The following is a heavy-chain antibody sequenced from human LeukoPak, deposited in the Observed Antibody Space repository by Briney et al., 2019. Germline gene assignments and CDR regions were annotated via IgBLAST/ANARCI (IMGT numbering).Heavy chain of an antibody. J-gene: IGHJ4*02. D-gene: IGHD1-26*01. V-gene: IGHV3-23*01. CDR1: KFTFSTFS. Sequence: GGSLRLSCAASKFTFSTFSMSWVRQAPGKGLEWVSAISGSGGSTYYADSVKGRFTISRDNSKNTLYLQMNSLRAEDTAVYYCAKEVGATPDYWGQGTLVTVSS. CDR3: AKEVGATPDY. CDR2: ISGSGGST.